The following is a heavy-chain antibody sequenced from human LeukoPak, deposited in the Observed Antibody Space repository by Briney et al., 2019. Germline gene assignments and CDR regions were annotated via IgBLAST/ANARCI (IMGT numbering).Heavy chain of an antibody. D-gene: IGHD3-22*01. J-gene: IGHJ2*01. CDR2: ISGSGGST. CDR3: AKAPDRLMLVVVGDDWYFDL. CDR1: GFTFSSYA. V-gene: IGHV3-23*01. Sequence: GGSLRLSCSASGFTFSSYAMSWVRQAPGKGLEWGSAISGSGGSTYYADSVKGRFTIYRDNPKNTLYLQMNSLRAEDTAVYYCAKAPDRLMLVVVGDDWYFDLWGRGTLVTVSS.